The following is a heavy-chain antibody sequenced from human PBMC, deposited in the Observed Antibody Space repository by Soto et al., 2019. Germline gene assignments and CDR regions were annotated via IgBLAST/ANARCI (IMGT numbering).Heavy chain of an antibody. CDR1: GFTFSSYG. J-gene: IGHJ4*02. V-gene: IGHV3-33*01. Sequence: QVQLVESGGGVVQPGRSLRLSCAASGFTFSSYGMHWVRQAPGKGLEWVAVIWYDGSNKYYADSVKGRFTISRDNSKNTLYLQVNSLRAEDTAVYYCARSPAIAAAGLFDYWGQGTLVTVSS. D-gene: IGHD6-13*01. CDR3: ARSPAIAAAGLFDY. CDR2: IWYDGSNK.